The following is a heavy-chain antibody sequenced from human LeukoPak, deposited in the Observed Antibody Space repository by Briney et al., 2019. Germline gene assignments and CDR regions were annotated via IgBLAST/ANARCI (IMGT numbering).Heavy chain of an antibody. V-gene: IGHV3-30*18. D-gene: IGHD4-17*01. CDR3: ANGILETTVTTLFDP. J-gene: IGHJ5*02. CDR1: GFTFSSYG. CDR2: ISYDGSNK. Sequence: GGSLRLSCAASGFTFSSYGMHWVRQAPGKGLEWVAVISYDGSNKYYADSVKGRFTISRDNSKNTLYLQMNSLRAEDTAVYYCANGILETTVTTLFDPWGQGTLVTVSS.